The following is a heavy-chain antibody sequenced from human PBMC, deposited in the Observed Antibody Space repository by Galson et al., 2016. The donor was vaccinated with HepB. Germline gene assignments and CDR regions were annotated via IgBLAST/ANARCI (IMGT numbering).Heavy chain of an antibody. CDR2: VFHSGST. Sequence: SETLSLTCAVSGGSVSSHNWWSWVRQPPGKGLEWIGEVFHSGSTNYNPSLKSRVTISVDTSKNQFTLKMSSATAADSAVYYCARTEFGEVGTTTSMVGYWGQGTLVTVSS. CDR3: ARTEFGEVGTTTSMVGY. CDR1: GGSVSSHNW. J-gene: IGHJ4*02. D-gene: IGHD1-26*01. V-gene: IGHV4-4*02.